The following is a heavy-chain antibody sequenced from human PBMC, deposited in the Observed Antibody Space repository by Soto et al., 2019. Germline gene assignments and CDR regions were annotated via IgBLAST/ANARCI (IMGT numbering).Heavy chain of an antibody. V-gene: IGHV4-4*02. Sequence: QVQLQESGPGLVKPSGTLFLTCAVSGGSFTSNNWWTWVRQPPGQGLERIGEIYRTGSTNYNPSLKSRVTISLDKSENQFSLKVTSLTAADTAVYYCASRDPGTSVDYWGQGTLVTVSS. CDR2: IYRTGST. CDR1: GGSFTSNNW. CDR3: ASRDPGTSVDY. D-gene: IGHD1-7*01. J-gene: IGHJ4*02.